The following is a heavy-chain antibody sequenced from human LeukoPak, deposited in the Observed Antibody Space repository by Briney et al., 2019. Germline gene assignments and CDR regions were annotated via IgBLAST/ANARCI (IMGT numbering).Heavy chain of an antibody. D-gene: IGHD3-9*01. V-gene: IGHV3-74*01. CDR2: IKEDGTYT. J-gene: IGHJ4*02. Sequence: GGSLRLSCAASGFSFSKYWMHWVRQTPGEGLMWVARIKEDGTYTSYADSVKGRFTISRDNARNTVFLQMNSLRAEDTAVYYCARDFDMGITPGDDFDFWGQGTLVTVSS. CDR1: GFSFSKYW. CDR3: ARDFDMGITPGDDFDF.